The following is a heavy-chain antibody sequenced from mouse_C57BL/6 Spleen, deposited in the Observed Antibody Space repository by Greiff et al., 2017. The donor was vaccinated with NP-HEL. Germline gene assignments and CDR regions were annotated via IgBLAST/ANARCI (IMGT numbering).Heavy chain of an antibody. CDR1: GYTFTDYY. D-gene: IGHD1-1*01. CDR3: ARWGTTVVATDWYFDV. V-gene: IGHV1-26*01. Sequence: VQLQQSGPELVKPGASVKKSCKASGYTFTDYYMNWVKQSHGKSLEWIGDINPNNGGTSYNQKFKGKATLTVDKSSSTAYMELRSLTSEDSAVYYCARWGTTVVATDWYFDVWGTGTTVTVSS. J-gene: IGHJ1*03. CDR2: INPNNGGT.